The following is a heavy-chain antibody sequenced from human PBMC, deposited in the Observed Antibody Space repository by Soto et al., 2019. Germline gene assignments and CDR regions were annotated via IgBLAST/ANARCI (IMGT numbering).Heavy chain of an antibody. CDR3: ARALRGIAAAGTKPYYYYGMDV. CDR2: ISSSSSYI. J-gene: IGHJ6*02. D-gene: IGHD6-13*01. Sequence: PGGSLRLSCAASGFTFISYSMNWVLQAPWKGLEWVSSISSSSSYIYYADSVKGRFTISRDNAKNSLYLQMNSLRAEDTAVYYCARALRGIAAAGTKPYYYYGMDVWGQGTTVTVSS. V-gene: IGHV3-21*01. CDR1: GFTFISYS.